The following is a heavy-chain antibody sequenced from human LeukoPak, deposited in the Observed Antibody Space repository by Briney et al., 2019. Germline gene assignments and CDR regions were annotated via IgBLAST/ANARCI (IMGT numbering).Heavy chain of an antibody. CDR2: ISSSSYI. CDR1: GFTFSSYS. Sequence: GGSLRLSCAASGFTFSSYSMNWVRQAPGKGLEWVSSISSSSYIYYADSVKGRFTISRDNAKNSLYLQMNSLRAEDTAVYYCAREAWDIAARHNWFDPWGQGTLVTVSS. J-gene: IGHJ5*02. D-gene: IGHD6-6*01. V-gene: IGHV3-21*01. CDR3: AREAWDIAARHNWFDP.